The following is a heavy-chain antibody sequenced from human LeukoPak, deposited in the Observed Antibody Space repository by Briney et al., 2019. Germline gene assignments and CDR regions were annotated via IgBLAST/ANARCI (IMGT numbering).Heavy chain of an antibody. J-gene: IGHJ5*02. D-gene: IGHD5-12*01. CDR2: INSDGSST. CDR1: GFSFSSYW. Sequence: GGSLRLSCAASGFSFSSYWMHWVRQAPGKGLEWVSRINSDGSSTTYADSVKGRFTISRDNAKNTLYLQMNSLRAEDTAVYYCARDLDGYRSGNGAWGQGTLVTVSS. V-gene: IGHV3-74*01. CDR3: ARDLDGYRSGNGA.